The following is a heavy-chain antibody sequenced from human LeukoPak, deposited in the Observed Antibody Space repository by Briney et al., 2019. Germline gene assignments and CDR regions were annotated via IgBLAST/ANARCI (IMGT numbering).Heavy chain of an antibody. CDR1: GFTFRNYD. CDR3: ARDPYDYVWGSYRYRGAFDI. CDR2: INPNSGGT. D-gene: IGHD3-16*02. Sequence: GASVKVSCKASGFTFRNYDMHWVRQAPGQGLEWMGWINPNSGGTNYAQKFQGRVTMTRDTSISTAYMELSRLRSDDTAVYYCARDPYDYVWGSYRYRGAFDIWGQGTMVTVSS. V-gene: IGHV1-2*02. J-gene: IGHJ3*02.